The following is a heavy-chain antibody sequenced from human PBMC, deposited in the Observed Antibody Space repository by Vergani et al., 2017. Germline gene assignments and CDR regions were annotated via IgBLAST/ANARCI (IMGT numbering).Heavy chain of an antibody. CDR1: GGSISSSSYY. D-gene: IGHD5-18*01. CDR2: IYYSGRT. V-gene: IGHV4-39*07. CDR3: ARGADTAMVTGVFDY. J-gene: IGHJ4*02. Sequence: QLQLQESGPGLVKPSETLSLTCTVSGGSISSSSYYWGWIRQPPGKGLEWIGSIYYSGRTYSNPSLKSRVTISVDTSKNQFSLKLSSVTAADTAVYYCARGADTAMVTGVFDYWGQGTLVTVSS.